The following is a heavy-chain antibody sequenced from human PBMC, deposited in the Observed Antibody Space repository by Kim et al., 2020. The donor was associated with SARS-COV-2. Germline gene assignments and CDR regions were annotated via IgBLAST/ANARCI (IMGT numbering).Heavy chain of an antibody. J-gene: IGHJ6*02. Sequence: GGSLRLSCAASGFTFSSYGVHWVRQAPGKGLEWVAVISSDGTHKYYADSVRGRFIISRDNSENTLYLQMNSLRPEDTAVFYCAQDHAQWIREDGMDVWG. CDR3: AQDHAQWIREDGMDV. D-gene: IGHD3-10*01. V-gene: IGHV3-30*18. CDR2: ISSDGTHK. CDR1: GFTFSSYG.